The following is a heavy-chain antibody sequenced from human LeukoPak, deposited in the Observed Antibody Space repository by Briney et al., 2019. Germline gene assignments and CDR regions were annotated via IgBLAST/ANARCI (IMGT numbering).Heavy chain of an antibody. J-gene: IGHJ4*02. Sequence: SETLSLTCTVSGGSTGSDYWSWIRQPPGKGLEWIGYIYYSGSTNHNPSLKSRVTISVDTSKNQFSLKLSSVTAADTAVYYCAASSSSWYPYDYWGQGTLVTVSS. CDR3: AASSSSWYPYDY. D-gene: IGHD6-13*01. V-gene: IGHV4-59*01. CDR2: IYYSGST. CDR1: GGSTGSDY.